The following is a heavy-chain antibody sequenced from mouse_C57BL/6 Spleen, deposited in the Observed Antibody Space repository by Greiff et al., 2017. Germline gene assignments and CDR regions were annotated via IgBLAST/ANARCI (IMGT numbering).Heavy chain of an antibody. CDR3: TRGYYSTAFAY. V-gene: IGHV1-15*01. CDR2: IDPETGGT. CDR1: GYTFTDYE. Sequence: VQGVESGAELVRPGASVTLSCKASGYTFTDYEMHWVKQTPVHGLEWIGAIDPETGGTAYNQKFKGKAILTADKSSSTAYMELRSLTSEDSAVYYCTRGYYSTAFAYWGQGTLVTVSA. J-gene: IGHJ3*01. D-gene: IGHD2-5*01.